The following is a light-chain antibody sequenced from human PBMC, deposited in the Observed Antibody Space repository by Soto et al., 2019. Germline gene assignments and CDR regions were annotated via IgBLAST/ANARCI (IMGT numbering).Light chain of an antibody. CDR2: GAS. J-gene: IGKJ1*01. Sequence: EIVLTQSPGTLSLSPGARATLSCRASQSVSNNYLAWYQQKPGQAPRLLIYGASSRATGIPDRFSGSGSGTDFTLTISSLEPEDCAVYYCQQYCSSPRTFGQGTKVEIK. V-gene: IGKV3-20*01. CDR1: QSVSNNY. CDR3: QQYCSSPRT.